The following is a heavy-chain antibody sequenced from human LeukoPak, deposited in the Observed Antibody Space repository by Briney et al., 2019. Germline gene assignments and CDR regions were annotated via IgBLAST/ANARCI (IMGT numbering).Heavy chain of an antibody. J-gene: IGHJ4*02. CDR2: ISGSGGST. Sequence: GGSLRLSFAASGFTFSSYAMSWVRKAPGKGLEWVSAISGSGGSTYYADSVKGRFTISRDNSKNTLYLQMNSLRAEDTAVYYCAKSSMVRGYFDYWGQGTLVTVSS. V-gene: IGHV3-23*01. D-gene: IGHD3-10*01. CDR1: GFTFSSYA. CDR3: AKSSMVRGYFDY.